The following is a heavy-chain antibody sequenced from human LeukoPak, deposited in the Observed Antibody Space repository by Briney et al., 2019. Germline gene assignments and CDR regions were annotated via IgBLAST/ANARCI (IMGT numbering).Heavy chain of an antibody. J-gene: IGHJ4*02. CDR3: AKLFESGTYNNFFHY. D-gene: IGHD3-10*01. CDR2: ITASSSST. V-gene: IGHV3-23*01. Sequence: GGSLRLSCAASGFTFNYYAMGWVRQAPGKGLEWVSAITASSSSTHDADSVQGRFTISRDNFKNTLYLQMNSLRPEDTAIYYCAKLFESGTYNNFFHYWGQGTLVTVSS. CDR1: GFTFNYYA.